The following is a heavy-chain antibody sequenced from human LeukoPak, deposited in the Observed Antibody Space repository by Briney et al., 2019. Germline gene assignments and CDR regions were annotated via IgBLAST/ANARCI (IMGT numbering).Heavy chain of an antibody. Sequence: GGSLGLSCAASGFTLSSYAMSWVRQAPGKGLEWVSGISGSGGSTYYADSVKGRFTISRDNSKNTLYLQTNSLRAEDTALYYCAKVVTGYWYFDYWGQGTLVTVSS. D-gene: IGHD3-9*01. CDR3: AKVVTGYWYFDY. V-gene: IGHV3-23*01. CDR1: GFTLSSYA. CDR2: ISGSGGST. J-gene: IGHJ4*02.